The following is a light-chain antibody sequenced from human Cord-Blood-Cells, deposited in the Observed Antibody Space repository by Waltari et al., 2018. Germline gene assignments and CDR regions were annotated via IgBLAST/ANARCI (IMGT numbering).Light chain of an antibody. Sequence: SYELTQPPSVSVSPGQTARLTCAGDAFPKQYAYWYQQKPGQAPVLVIYKDRERPSGIPERFSGSSSGTTVTLTISGVQAEDEADYYCQSADSSGTYVVFGGGTKLTVL. J-gene: IGLJ2*01. CDR2: KDR. CDR3: QSADSSGTYVV. CDR1: AFPKQY. V-gene: IGLV3-25*02.